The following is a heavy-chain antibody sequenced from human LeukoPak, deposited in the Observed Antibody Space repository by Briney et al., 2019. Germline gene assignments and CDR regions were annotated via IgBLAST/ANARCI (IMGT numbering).Heavy chain of an antibody. J-gene: IGHJ4*02. CDR3: ARRSSGLLWFGELF. CDR1: GGSISSSSYY. D-gene: IGHD3-10*01. Sequence: SETLSLTCTVPGGSISSSSYYWGWIRQPPGKGLEWIGSIYYSGSTYYNPSLKSRVTISVDTSKNQFSLKLSSVTAADTAVYYCARRSSGLLWFGELFWGQGTLVTVSS. CDR2: IYYSGST. V-gene: IGHV4-39*01.